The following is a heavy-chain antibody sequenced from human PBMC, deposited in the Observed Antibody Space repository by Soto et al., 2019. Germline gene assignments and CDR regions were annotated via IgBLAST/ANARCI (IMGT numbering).Heavy chain of an antibody. Sequence: PSETLSLTCTVSGGSISSSIYYWGWIRQPPGKGLEWIGSIYYSGSTYYNPSLKSRVTISVDTSKNQFSLKLSSVTAADTAVYYCARLGDGGYYYYYMDVWGKGTTVTVSS. J-gene: IGHJ6*03. D-gene: IGHD3-16*01. CDR1: GGSISSSIYY. CDR2: IYYSGST. V-gene: IGHV4-39*01. CDR3: ARLGDGGYYYYYMDV.